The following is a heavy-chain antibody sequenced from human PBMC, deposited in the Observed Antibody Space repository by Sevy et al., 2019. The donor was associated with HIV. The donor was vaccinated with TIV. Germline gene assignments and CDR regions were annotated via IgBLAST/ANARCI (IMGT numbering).Heavy chain of an antibody. D-gene: IGHD2-2*01. J-gene: IGHJ6*03. CDR2: ISSNGGST. CDR1: GFTFSSYA. CDR3: VKGAQYCSSTSCVDYYYYYMDV. Sequence: GGSLRLSCSASGFTFSSYAMHWVRQAPGKGLEYVSAISSNGGSTYYADSVKGRFTISRDNSKNTLYLQMSSLRAEDTAVDYCVKGAQYCSSTSCVDYYYYYMDVWGKGTTVTVSS. V-gene: IGHV3-64D*06.